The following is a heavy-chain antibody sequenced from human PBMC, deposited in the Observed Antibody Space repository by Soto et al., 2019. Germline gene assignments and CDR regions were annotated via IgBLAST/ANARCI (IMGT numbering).Heavy chain of an antibody. CDR1: GYSISSGYY. CDR3: ARGYSSSWDNWFDP. Sequence: SETLSLTCAVSGYSISSGYYWGWIRQPPGKGLEWIGSIYHSGSTYYNPSLKSRVTISVDTSKNQFSLKLSSVTAADTAVYYCARGYSSSWDNWFDPWGRGTLVTVSS. J-gene: IGHJ5*02. D-gene: IGHD6-13*01. CDR2: IYHSGST. V-gene: IGHV4-38-2*01.